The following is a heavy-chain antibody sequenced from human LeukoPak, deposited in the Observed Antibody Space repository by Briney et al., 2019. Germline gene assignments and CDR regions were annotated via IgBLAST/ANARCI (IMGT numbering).Heavy chain of an antibody. D-gene: IGHD2-2*02. CDR3: ARELGYCSSTSSCTSAYGMDV. V-gene: IGHV1-69*04. CDR1: GGTFSSYA. CDR2: IIPILGIA. J-gene: IGHJ6*02. Sequence: SVKVSCKASGGTFSSYAISWVRQAPGQGLEWMGRIIPILGIANYAQKFQGRVTITADKSTSTAYMELSSLRSEDTAVYYCARELGYCSSTSSCTSAYGMDVWGQGTTVTVSS.